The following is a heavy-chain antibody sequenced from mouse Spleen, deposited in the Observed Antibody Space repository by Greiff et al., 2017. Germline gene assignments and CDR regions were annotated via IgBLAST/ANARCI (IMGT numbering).Heavy chain of an antibody. CDR2: IYPGSGNT. D-gene: IGHD2-4*01. J-gene: IGHJ4*01. Sequence: VKLQESGPELVKPGASVKISCKASGYSFTSYYIHWVKQRPGQGLEWIGWIYPGSGNTKYNEKFKGKATLTADTSSSTAYMQLSSLTSEDSAVYYCARGYDYDRAMDYWGQGTSVTVSS. V-gene: IGHV1-66*01. CDR3: ARGYDYDRAMDY. CDR1: GYSFTSYY.